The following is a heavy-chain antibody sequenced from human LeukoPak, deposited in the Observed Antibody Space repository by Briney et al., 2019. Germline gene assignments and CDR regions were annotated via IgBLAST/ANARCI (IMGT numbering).Heavy chain of an antibody. CDR3: AKGGHLSVFAP. Sequence: GGALRLSCAASGVIFWNSAMTWVRQAPGKGLVWVSTFSGFGGRTFYADSVKGRFTISRDNSRNALYLQMNSLRAEDTALYYCAKGGHLSVFAPWGQGTLVTVSS. J-gene: IGHJ5*02. CDR1: GVIFWNSA. CDR2: FSGFGGRT. V-gene: IGHV3-23*01. D-gene: IGHD2-21*02.